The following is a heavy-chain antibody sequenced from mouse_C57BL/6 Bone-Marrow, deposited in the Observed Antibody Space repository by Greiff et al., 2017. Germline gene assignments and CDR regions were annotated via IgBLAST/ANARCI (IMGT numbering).Heavy chain of an antibody. Sequence: QVQLQQPGAELVKPGASVKLSCKASGYTFTSYWMHWVKQRPGQGLEWIGMIHPNSGSTNYNEKFKSKAKLTVDKSSSTAYMQLSSLTYEDAAVYYCARCLYAMDYWGQGTSVTVSS. CDR2: IHPNSGST. J-gene: IGHJ4*01. CDR1: GYTFTSYW. V-gene: IGHV1-64*01. CDR3: ARCLYAMDY.